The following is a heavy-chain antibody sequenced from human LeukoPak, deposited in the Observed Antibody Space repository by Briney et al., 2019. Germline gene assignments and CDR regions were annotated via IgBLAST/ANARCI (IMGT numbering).Heavy chain of an antibody. CDR3: ARGGAARPDY. Sequence: GGSLRLSCAASGFTFSSYGINWVRQTPGKGLEWVSYISSSSSAINYADSVRGRFTISRNNAKNSLYLQMNSLRPEDTAVYYCARGGAARPDYWGQGTLVTVSS. V-gene: IGHV3-48*01. J-gene: IGHJ4*02. CDR2: ISSSSSAI. D-gene: IGHD6-6*01. CDR1: GFTFSSYG.